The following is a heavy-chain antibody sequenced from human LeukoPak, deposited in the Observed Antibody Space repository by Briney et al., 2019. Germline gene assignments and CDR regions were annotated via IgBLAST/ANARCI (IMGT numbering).Heavy chain of an antibody. CDR3: ARIVGIAAAGSELDY. J-gene: IGHJ4*02. V-gene: IGHV4-39*01. CDR2: IYYSGST. Sequence: SETLSLTCTVSGGSISSSSYYWGWIRQPPGKGLEWIGSIYYSGSTYYNPSLKSRVTISVDTSKNQFSLKLSSVTAADTAVYYCARIVGIAAAGSELDYWGQGTLVTVSS. CDR1: GGSISSSSYY. D-gene: IGHD6-13*01.